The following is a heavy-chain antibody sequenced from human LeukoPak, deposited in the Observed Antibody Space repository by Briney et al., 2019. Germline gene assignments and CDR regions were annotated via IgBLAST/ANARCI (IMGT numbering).Heavy chain of an antibody. CDR3: ARGSYYDSSGYYSRAFDI. J-gene: IGHJ3*02. Sequence: GGSLRLSCAASGFTVSSNYMSWVRQAPGKGLEWVSVIYSGGSTYYADSVKGRSTISRDNSKNTLYLQMNSLRAEDTAVYYCARGSYYDSSGYYSRAFDIWGQGTMVTVSS. D-gene: IGHD3-22*01. CDR2: IYSGGST. CDR1: GFTVSSNY. V-gene: IGHV3-53*01.